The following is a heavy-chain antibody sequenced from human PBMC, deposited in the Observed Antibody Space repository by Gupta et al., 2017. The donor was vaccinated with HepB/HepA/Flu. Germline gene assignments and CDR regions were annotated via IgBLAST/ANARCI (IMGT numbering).Heavy chain of an antibody. Sequence: QEQLVQAAAEVKKPAASVKVSCQASGYYFTGQHIHWGRQAPGQGLEWMGWINPNSGGTNYAQKCQDWVTMSRDTSISTAYMELRSLKSDDTAIYYCARGGGIALEFDYWGQGTLVTVSS. CDR2: INPNSGGT. J-gene: IGHJ4*02. V-gene: IGHV1-2*04. CDR1: GYYFTGQH. D-gene: IGHD6-13*01. CDR3: ARGGGIALEFDY.